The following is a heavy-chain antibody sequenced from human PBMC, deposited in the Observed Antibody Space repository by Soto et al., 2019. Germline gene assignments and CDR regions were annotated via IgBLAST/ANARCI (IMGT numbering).Heavy chain of an antibody. Sequence: PGGSLRLSCAASGFTFSSYAMHWVRQAPGKGLEWVAVISYDGSNKYYADSVKGRFTISRDNSKNTLYLQMNSLRAEDTAVYYCARGRGWYFDYWGQGTLVTVSS. D-gene: IGHD6-19*01. J-gene: IGHJ4*02. CDR2: ISYDGSNK. CDR3: ARGRGWYFDY. V-gene: IGHV3-30-3*01. CDR1: GFTFSSYA.